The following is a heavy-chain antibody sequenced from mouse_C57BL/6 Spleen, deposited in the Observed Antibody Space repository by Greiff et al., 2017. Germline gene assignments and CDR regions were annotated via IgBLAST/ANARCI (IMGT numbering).Heavy chain of an antibody. CDR2: IRNKANNHAT. D-gene: IGHD4-1*01. CDR1: GFTFSDAW. CDR3: INWYVRFAY. V-gene: IGHV6-6*01. J-gene: IGHJ3*01. Sequence: EVQLPASGGGLVQPGGSMKLSCAASGFTFSDAWIDRVGPSPEKGLEWVAEIRNKANNHATYYAESVKGRFTISRDDSKSSVYLQINSLRAEDTGIYYCINWYVRFAYWGQGALVTVAA.